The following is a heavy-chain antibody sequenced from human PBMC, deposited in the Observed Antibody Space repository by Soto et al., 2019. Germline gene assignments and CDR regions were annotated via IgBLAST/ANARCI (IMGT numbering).Heavy chain of an antibody. CDR3: ARHSLRNSPFDY. J-gene: IGHJ4*02. CDR2: IYYSGST. D-gene: IGHD4-4*01. CDR1: VGSISSSSYY. Sequence: PSETLSLTCTVAVGSISSSSYYWFWIRQPPGKGLEWIGSIYYSGSTYYNPSLKSRVTISVDTSKNQFSLKLSSVTAADTAVYYCARHSLRNSPFDYWGQGTLVTVSS. V-gene: IGHV4-39*01.